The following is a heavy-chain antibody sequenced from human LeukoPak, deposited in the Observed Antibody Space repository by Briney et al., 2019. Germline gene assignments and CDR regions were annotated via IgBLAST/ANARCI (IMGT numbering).Heavy chain of an antibody. Sequence: SETLSLTCTVSGGSISSGDYYWSWIRQPPGKGLEWIGYIYYSGSTYYNPSLKSRVTISVGTSKNQFSLKLSSVTAADTAVYYCARDLSEYSSSWNLYNWFDPWGQGTLVTVSS. J-gene: IGHJ5*02. D-gene: IGHD6-6*01. CDR2: IYYSGST. CDR1: GGSISSGDYY. V-gene: IGHV4-30-4*01. CDR3: ARDLSEYSSSWNLYNWFDP.